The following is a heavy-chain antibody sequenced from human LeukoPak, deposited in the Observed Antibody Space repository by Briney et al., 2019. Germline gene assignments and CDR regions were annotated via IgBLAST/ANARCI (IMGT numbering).Heavy chain of an antibody. D-gene: IGHD3-3*01. Sequence: SETLSLTCAVYGGSFSGYYWSWIRQPPGKGLEWIGEINHSGSTNYNPSPKSRVTISVDTSKNQFSLKLSSVTAADTAVYYCARKKDDFWSGYHLTYYFDYWGQGTLVTVSS. CDR3: ARKKDDFWSGYHLTYYFDY. V-gene: IGHV4-34*01. J-gene: IGHJ4*02. CDR1: GGSFSGYY. CDR2: INHSGST.